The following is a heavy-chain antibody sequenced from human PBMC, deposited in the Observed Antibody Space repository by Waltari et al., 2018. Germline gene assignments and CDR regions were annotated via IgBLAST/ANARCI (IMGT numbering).Heavy chain of an antibody. CDR3: ATGGWGFYFDY. Sequence: EVQLVESGGGLVKHGGSLRLSCAASGFTFGSYNMNWVRQAPGKGLEWVSSISSSSSYTHYADSVKGRFTISGDNAKNSLYLQMNSLRAEDTAVYYCATGGWGFYFDYWGPGTLVTVSS. CDR1: GFTFGSYN. V-gene: IGHV3-21*01. D-gene: IGHD7-27*01. CDR2: ISSSSSYT. J-gene: IGHJ4*02.